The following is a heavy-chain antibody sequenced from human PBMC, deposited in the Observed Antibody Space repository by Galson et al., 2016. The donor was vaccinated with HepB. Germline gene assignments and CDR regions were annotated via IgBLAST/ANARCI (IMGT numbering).Heavy chain of an antibody. CDR1: GFTFGTYT. J-gene: IGHJ5*02. CDR3: SRGAPGGWFDP. V-gene: IGHV3-30*04. CDR2: VSYNGSNK. Sequence: SLRLSCAASGFTFGTYTMHWARQAPGKGLEWVALVSYNGSNKYYVDSVKGRFTVSRDNSKNTLYLQMNSLRVEDTAIYYCSRGAPGGWFDPWGQGTLVTVSS. D-gene: IGHD3-10*01.